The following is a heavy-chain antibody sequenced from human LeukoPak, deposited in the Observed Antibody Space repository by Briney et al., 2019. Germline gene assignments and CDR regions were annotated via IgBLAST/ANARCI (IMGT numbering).Heavy chain of an antibody. D-gene: IGHD3-3*01. J-gene: IGHJ4*02. Sequence: ASVKVSCKASGYTFTSYYMHWVRQAPGQGLEWMGIINPSGGSTSYAQKFQGRVTMTRDTSTSTVYMELSSLRSEDTGVYFCARGSFWSGYYMVTDYWGQGTLVTVSS. V-gene: IGHV1-46*03. CDR1: GYTFTSYY. CDR2: INPSGGST. CDR3: ARGSFWSGYYMVTDY.